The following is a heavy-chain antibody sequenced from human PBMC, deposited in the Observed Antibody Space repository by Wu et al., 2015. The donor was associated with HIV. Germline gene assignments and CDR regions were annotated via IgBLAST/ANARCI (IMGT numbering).Heavy chain of an antibody. J-gene: IGHJ5*02. CDR1: GGTFSSYS. CDR3: ARASSGSYLPFSGP. CDR2: INPNSGGT. Sequence: QVQLVQSGAELKKPGASVKVSCKASGGTFSSYSISWIRQAPGQGLEWMGRINPNSGGTNYAQKFQGRVTMTRDTSISTAYMELSRLRSDDTAVYYCARASSGSYLPFSGPWGQGT. D-gene: IGHD3-10*01. V-gene: IGHV1-2*02.